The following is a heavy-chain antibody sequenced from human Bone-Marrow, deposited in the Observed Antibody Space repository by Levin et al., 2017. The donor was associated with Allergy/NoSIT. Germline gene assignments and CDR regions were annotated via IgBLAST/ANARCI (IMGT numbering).Heavy chain of an antibody. Sequence: GGSLRLSCLGSGFTFSDYAVHWVRQAPGKGLEWVAFISYDSKFKYYSDSAKGRFTVSRDNSKNTVYLQLNSLRDEDTALYFCAREALADYDIVAPIELYYFVYWGRGTLITVSS. J-gene: IGHJ4*02. V-gene: IGHV3-30*11. D-gene: IGHD2-15*01. CDR3: AREALADYDIVAPIELYYFVY. CDR1: GFTFSDYA. CDR2: ISYDSKFK.